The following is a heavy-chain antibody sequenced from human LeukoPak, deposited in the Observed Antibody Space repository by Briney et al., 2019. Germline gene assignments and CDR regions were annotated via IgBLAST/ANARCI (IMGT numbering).Heavy chain of an antibody. J-gene: IGHJ4*02. CDR2: ITGGGDSA. D-gene: IGHD3-22*01. V-gene: IGHV3-23*01. Sequence: GGSLRLSCGASGFTFSSHAMSWVRQTPERGLEWVSAITGGGDSAYYPDSVKGRFTISRDNSKNTLYLQMNNLGAEDTALYYCVSGDTGSGYYYWGQGTLVTISS. CDR1: GFTFSSHA. CDR3: VSGDTGSGYYY.